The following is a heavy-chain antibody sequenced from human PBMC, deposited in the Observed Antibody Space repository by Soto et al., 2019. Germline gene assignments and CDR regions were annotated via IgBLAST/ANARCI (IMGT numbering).Heavy chain of an antibody. Sequence: SETLSLTCTVSGGSISSGGYYWSWIRQHPGKGLEWIGYIYYSGSTYYNPSLKSRVTISVDTSKNQFSLKLSSVTAADTAVYYCAREVRYFDWSIDYWGQGTLVTVSS. CDR3: AREVRYFDWSIDY. V-gene: IGHV4-31*03. J-gene: IGHJ4*02. CDR1: GGSISSGGYY. CDR2: IYYSGST. D-gene: IGHD3-9*01.